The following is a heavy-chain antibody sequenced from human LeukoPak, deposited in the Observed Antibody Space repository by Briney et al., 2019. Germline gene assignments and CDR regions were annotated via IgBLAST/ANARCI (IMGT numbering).Heavy chain of an antibody. Sequence: SVKVSCKASGGTLSSYTISWVRQAPGQGLEWMGRIIPILGIANYAQKFQGRVTITADKSTSTAYMELSSLRSEDTAVYYCARGPLYSSNFDYWGQGTLVTVSS. CDR1: GGTLSSYT. CDR2: IIPILGIA. V-gene: IGHV1-69*02. D-gene: IGHD6-13*01. J-gene: IGHJ4*02. CDR3: ARGPLYSSNFDY.